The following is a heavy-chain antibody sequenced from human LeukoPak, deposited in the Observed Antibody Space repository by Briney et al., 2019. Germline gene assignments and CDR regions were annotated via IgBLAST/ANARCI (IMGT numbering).Heavy chain of an antibody. V-gene: IGHV4-34*01. J-gene: IGHJ4*02. CDR2: INHSGST. D-gene: IGHD5-24*01. CDR3: ARGTRWLQLYY. Sequence: SETLSLTCAVYGGSFSGYYWSWIRQPPGKGLEWIGEINHSGSTNYNPSLKSRVTISVDTSKNQFSLKLSSVTAADTAVYYCARGTRWLQLYYWGQGTLVTVSS. CDR1: GGSFSGYY.